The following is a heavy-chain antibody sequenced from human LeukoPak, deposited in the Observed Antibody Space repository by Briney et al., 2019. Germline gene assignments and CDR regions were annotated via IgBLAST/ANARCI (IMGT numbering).Heavy chain of an antibody. CDR1: GGSISGYY. Sequence: SEPLSLTCAVYGGSISGYYWSWIRQPPGKGLEWIGEINHSGSTNYNPSLKSRVTISVDTSKNQFSLKLSSVTAADTAVYYCARGISGWYRYYGMDVWGKGTTVTVSS. J-gene: IGHJ6*04. CDR2: INHSGST. D-gene: IGHD6-19*01. V-gene: IGHV4-34*01. CDR3: ARGISGWYRYYGMDV.